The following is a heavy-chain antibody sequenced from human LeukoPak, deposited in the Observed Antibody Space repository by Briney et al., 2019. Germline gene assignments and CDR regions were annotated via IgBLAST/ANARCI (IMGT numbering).Heavy chain of an antibody. D-gene: IGHD3-22*01. CDR2: ISCTGTTI. V-gene: IGHV3-11*04. J-gene: IGHJ4*02. CDR3: AVQITMIVVVPYFDY. CDR1: GLTFSDYY. Sequence: PWGSLRLSCAASGLTFSDYYMTWIRQAPGKGLEWVSSISCTGTTIYSADSVRGRFTVSRDNARNSLFLHMNSLRAEDTAVYYCAVQITMIVVVPYFDYWGQGTLVTASS.